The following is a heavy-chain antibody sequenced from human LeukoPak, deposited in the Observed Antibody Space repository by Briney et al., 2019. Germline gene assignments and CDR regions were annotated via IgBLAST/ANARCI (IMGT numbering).Heavy chain of an antibody. J-gene: IGHJ4*02. D-gene: IGHD3-9*01. Sequence: EASVKVSCKASGYTFTSYYMHWVRQAPGQGLEWMGIINPSGGSTSYAQKFQGRVTMTRDTSTSTVYMELSSLRSEDTAVYYCAKDHRTRYFDWLLRPNFDYWGQGTLVTVSP. V-gene: IGHV1-46*01. CDR2: INPSGGST. CDR1: GYTFTSYY. CDR3: AKDHRTRYFDWLLRPNFDY.